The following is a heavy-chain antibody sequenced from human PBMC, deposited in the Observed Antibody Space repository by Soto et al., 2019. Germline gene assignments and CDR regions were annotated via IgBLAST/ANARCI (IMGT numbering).Heavy chain of an antibody. CDR1: GDTFSSYA. V-gene: IGHV1-69*01. Sequence: QVQLVQSGAEVKKPGSSVKVSCKASGDTFSSYAISWVRQAPGQGLEWMGGIIPIFGTANYAQKFQGRVTITADESTSTAYMDLSSLRSEDTAVYYCARGVVPAANEEYCFDYWGRGTLVTVSS. CDR2: IIPIFGTA. CDR3: ARGVVPAANEEYCFDY. D-gene: IGHD2-2*01. J-gene: IGHJ4*02.